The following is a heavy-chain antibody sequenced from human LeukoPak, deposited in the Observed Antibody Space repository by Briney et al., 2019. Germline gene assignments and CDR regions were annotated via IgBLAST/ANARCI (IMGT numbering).Heavy chain of an antibody. CDR1: GYTLTELS. D-gene: IGHD2-2*01. CDR2: FDPEDGET. J-gene: IGHJ4*02. Sequence: ASVKVSCKVSGYTLTELSMHWLRQAPGKGLEWMGGFDPEDGETIYAQKFQGRVTMTEDTSTDTAYMELSSLRSEDTAAYYCATDFRWGYCSSTSCSPPDYWGQGTLVTVSS. CDR3: ATDFRWGYCSSTSCSPPDY. V-gene: IGHV1-24*01.